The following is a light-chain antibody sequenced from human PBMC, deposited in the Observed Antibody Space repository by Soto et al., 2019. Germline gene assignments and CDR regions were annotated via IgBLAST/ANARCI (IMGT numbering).Light chain of an antibody. CDR2: VAS. Sequence: EIVLTQSPGTLSLSPGERATLSCRASQSVSSSYLAWYQQKPGQAPRLLIYVASSRATGTPARFSGSGSGPDFTLTISRLEPEDFAVYYCQQYGRSPFTFGPGTKVDIK. CDR1: QSVSSSY. V-gene: IGKV3-20*01. J-gene: IGKJ3*01. CDR3: QQYGRSPFT.